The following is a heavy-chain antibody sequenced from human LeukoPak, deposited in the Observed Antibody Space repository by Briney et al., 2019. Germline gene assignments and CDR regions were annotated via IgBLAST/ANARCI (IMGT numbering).Heavy chain of an antibody. V-gene: IGHV3-30*03. J-gene: IGHJ4*02. CDR1: GFTFSSYG. CDR2: ISYDGSNK. CDR3: ARDLIAVAGTEDY. Sequence: GGSLRLSCAASGFTFSSYGMHWVRQAPGKGLEGVAVISYDGSNKYYADSVKGRFTISRDNSKNTLYLQMNSLRAEDTAVYYCARDLIAVAGTEDYWGQGTLVTVSS. D-gene: IGHD6-19*01.